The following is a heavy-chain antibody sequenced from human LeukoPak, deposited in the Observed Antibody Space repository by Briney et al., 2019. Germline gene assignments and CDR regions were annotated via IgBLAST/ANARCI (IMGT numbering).Heavy chain of an antibody. CDR2: INSDGSST. V-gene: IGHV3-74*01. Sequence: PGGSLRLSCAASGFTFCSYWMHWVRQAPGKGLVWVSRINSDGSSTSYADSVKGRFTIYRDNAKNTLYLQMNSLRAEDTAVYYCARDRGLPHRHFDYWGQGTLVTVSS. CDR3: ARDRGLPHRHFDY. J-gene: IGHJ4*02. D-gene: IGHD4-17*01. CDR1: GFTFCSYW.